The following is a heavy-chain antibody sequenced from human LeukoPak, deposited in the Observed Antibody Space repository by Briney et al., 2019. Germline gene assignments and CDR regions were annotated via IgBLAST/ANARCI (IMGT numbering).Heavy chain of an antibody. V-gene: IGHV4-28*01. J-gene: IGHJ4*02. D-gene: IGHD1-26*01. CDR1: LYSIRSGNW. CDR2: IYFSGST. CDR3: ATTPEGAREFDY. Sequence: PSETLSLTCVVSLYSIRSGNWWVWIRQPPGKGLEWIGYIYFSGSTYYNPSLKSRVTMSVDTSKNQFSLKLSSVTAVDTAVYYCATTPEGAREFDYWGQGTLITVS.